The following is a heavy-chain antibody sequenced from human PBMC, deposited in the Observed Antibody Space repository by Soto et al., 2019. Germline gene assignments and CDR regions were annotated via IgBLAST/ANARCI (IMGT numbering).Heavy chain of an antibody. J-gene: IGHJ4*01. CDR2: ISGSSLSR. CDR3: ARIRSTYIPSAGHLDY. D-gene: IGHD6-13*01. Sequence: GGSLRLSCAASGFSFSSYSMTWVRQAPGKGLEWVSSISGSSLSRYYADSVKGRFTVSRDNSRNTLNLQMNSLRAEDTAIYYCARIRSTYIPSAGHLDYWGQGTLVTVSS. CDR1: GFSFSSYS. V-gene: IGHV3-23*01.